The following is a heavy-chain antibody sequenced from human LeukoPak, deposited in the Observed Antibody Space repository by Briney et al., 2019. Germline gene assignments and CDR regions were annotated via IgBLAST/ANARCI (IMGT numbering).Heavy chain of an antibody. J-gene: IGHJ6*02. CDR2: IYYSGST. CDR1: GGSFSGYY. CDR3: ARDPYYYGMDV. Sequence: SETLSLTCAVYGGSFSGYYWSWIRQHPGKGLEWIGYIYYSGSTYYNPSLKSRVTISVDTSKNQFSLKLSSVTAADTAVYYCARDPYYYGMDVWGQGTTVTVSS. V-gene: IGHV4-31*11.